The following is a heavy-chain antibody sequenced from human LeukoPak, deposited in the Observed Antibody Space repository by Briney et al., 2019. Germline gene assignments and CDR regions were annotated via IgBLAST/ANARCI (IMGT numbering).Heavy chain of an antibody. V-gene: IGHV1-2*02. J-gene: IGHJ4*02. CDR2: INPNSGGT. D-gene: IGHD6-13*01. CDR1: GYTFTGYY. Sequence: ASVKVSCKASGYTFTGYYMHWVRPAPGQGLEWMGWINPNSGGTNYAQKFQGRVTMTRDTSISTAYMELSRLRSDDTAVYYCARARTRSSWYAIDYWGQGTLVTVSS. CDR3: ARARTRSSWYAIDY.